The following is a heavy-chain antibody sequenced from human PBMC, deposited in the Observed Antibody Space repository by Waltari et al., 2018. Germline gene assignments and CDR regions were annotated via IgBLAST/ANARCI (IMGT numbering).Heavy chain of an antibody. CDR1: GFTFSSYS. J-gene: IGHJ3*02. V-gene: IGHV3-15*07. D-gene: IGHD3-22*01. CDR3: SRPFPGSGYPKDAFDI. Sequence: EVQLVESGGGLVKPGGSLRLSCAASGFTFSSYSMNWVRQAPGKGLEWVGRIKSKTDGETTDYAAPVKGRFTISRDDSKNTLYLQMNSLKTEDTAVYYCSRPFPGSGYPKDAFDIWGQGTMVTVSS. CDR2: IKSKTDGETT.